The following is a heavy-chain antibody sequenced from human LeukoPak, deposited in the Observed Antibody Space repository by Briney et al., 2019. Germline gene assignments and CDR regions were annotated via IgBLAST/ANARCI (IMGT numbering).Heavy chain of an antibody. Sequence: GSLRLSCAASGFTFSSYAMSWVRQAPGEGLEWVSAISGSGGSTYYADSVKGRFTISRDNSKNTLYLQMNSLRAEDTAVYYCAKGHIAVAGTRGYFDYWGQGTLVTVSS. V-gene: IGHV3-23*01. D-gene: IGHD6-19*01. CDR2: ISGSGGST. CDR1: GFTFSSYA. J-gene: IGHJ4*02. CDR3: AKGHIAVAGTRGYFDY.